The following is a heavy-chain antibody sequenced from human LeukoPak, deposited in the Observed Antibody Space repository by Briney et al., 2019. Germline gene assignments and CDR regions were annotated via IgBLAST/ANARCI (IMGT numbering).Heavy chain of an antibody. CDR2: INHSGST. Sequence: PSETLSLTCAVYGGSLSGYYWSWIRQPPGKGLEWIGEINHSGSTNYNPSLKSRVTISVDTSKNQFSLKLSSVTAADTAVYYCARGYCGGDCYPFDYWGQGTLVTVSS. D-gene: IGHD2-21*02. CDR3: ARGYCGGDCYPFDY. J-gene: IGHJ4*02. V-gene: IGHV4-34*01. CDR1: GGSLSGYY.